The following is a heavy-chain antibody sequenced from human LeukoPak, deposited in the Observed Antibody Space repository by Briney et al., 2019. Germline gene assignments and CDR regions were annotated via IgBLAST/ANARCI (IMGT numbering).Heavy chain of an antibody. J-gene: IGHJ4*02. CDR3: AKELFSGFYY. V-gene: IGHV3-30*18. Sequence: PGGSLRLSCAASGLTFSSYGVHGVRQAPGKGREGVGVITFEGSNKYYGDSVKGRFNISRDNPKNTLYLQMNRLRAEDTAVYYCAKELFSGFYYWGQGTLVTVSS. CDR1: GLTFSSYG. D-gene: IGHD3-10*01. CDR2: ITFEGSNK.